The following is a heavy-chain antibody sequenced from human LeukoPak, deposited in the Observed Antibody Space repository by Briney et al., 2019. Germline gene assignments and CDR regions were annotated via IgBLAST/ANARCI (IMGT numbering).Heavy chain of an antibody. CDR2: INHSGST. V-gene: IGHV4-34*01. D-gene: IGHD3-10*01. CDR1: GGSFSGYY. J-gene: IGHJ4*02. Sequence: SETLSLTCAVYGGSFSGYYWSWIRQPPGQGLEWIGEINHSGSTNYNPSLKSRVTISVDTSKNQISLKVTSLTAADTAVYYCARRYDSSRSPLNDWGRGNLITVSS. CDR3: ARRYDSSRSPLND.